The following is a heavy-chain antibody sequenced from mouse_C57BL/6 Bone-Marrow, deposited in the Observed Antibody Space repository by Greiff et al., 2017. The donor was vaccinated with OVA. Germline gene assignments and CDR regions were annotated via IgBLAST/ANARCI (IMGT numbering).Heavy chain of an antibody. V-gene: IGHV14-3*01. Sequence: VQLQQPVAELVRPGASVKLSCTASGFNIKNTYMHWVKQRPEQGLEWIGRIDPANGNTKYAPKFQGKATITADTSSNTAYLQLSSLTSEDTAIYYGASITTVVATGGGYWGQGTTLTVSS. J-gene: IGHJ2*01. CDR2: IDPANGNT. D-gene: IGHD1-1*01. CDR3: ASITTVVATGGGY. CDR1: GFNIKNTY.